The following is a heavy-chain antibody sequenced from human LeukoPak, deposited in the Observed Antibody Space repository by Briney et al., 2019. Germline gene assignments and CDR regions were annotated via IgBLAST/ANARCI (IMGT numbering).Heavy chain of an antibody. CDR1: GGSFSGYY. Sequence: PSETLSLTCAVYGGSFSGYYWSWIRQPPGKGLEWNGEINHSGSTNYNPSLKSRVTISVDTSKNQFSLKLSSVTAADTAVSYCANSQPIAARRPHYYFHMDVWGKGNTVTVSS. V-gene: IGHV4-34*01. CDR3: ANSQPIAARRPHYYFHMDV. J-gene: IGHJ6*03. CDR2: INHSGST. D-gene: IGHD6-6*01.